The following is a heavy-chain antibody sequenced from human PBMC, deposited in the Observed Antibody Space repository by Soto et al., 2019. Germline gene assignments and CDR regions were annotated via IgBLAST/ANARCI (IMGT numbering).Heavy chain of an antibody. CDR1: GYTLTALS. CDR3: ATVAAGESGLNWNYFWWFDP. Sequence: GASVKVSCKVSGYTLTALSMHWVRQAPGKGLEWMGGFDPEDGETIYAQKFQGRVTMTEDTSTDTAYMELSSLRSEDTAVYYCATVAAGESGLNWNYFWWFDPWGQGTLVTASS. D-gene: IGHD1-7*01. V-gene: IGHV1-24*01. CDR2: FDPEDGET. J-gene: IGHJ5*02.